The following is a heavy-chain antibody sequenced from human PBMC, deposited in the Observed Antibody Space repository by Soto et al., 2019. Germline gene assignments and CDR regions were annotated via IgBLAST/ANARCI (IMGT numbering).Heavy chain of an antibody. Sequence: DTGKVSCKASGYTFTSYEINWVRQATGQGLEWMGWMNPISANTGYAQKFQGRVTMTRNTSISTAYMELSSLRSEDTAVYYCARVDGGATDYWGHGTLVTLSS. V-gene: IGHV1-8*01. CDR2: MNPISANT. D-gene: IGHD3-16*01. CDR3: ARVDGGATDY. J-gene: IGHJ4*03. CDR1: GYTFTSYE.